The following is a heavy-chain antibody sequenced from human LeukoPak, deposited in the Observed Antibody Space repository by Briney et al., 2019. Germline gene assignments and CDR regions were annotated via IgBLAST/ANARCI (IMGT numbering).Heavy chain of an antibody. CDR1: GGSISSGDYY. CDR2: IYYSRST. J-gene: IGHJ4*02. V-gene: IGHV4-30-4*01. D-gene: IGHD4-17*01. Sequence: PSETLSLTCTVSGGSISSGDYYWSWIRQPPGKGLEWIGYIYYSRSTYYNPSLKSRATLSVDTSKNQFSLKLSSVTAADTAVYYCARDKHGDYLGERYYFDYWGQGSLVTVSS. CDR3: ARDKHGDYLGERYYFDY.